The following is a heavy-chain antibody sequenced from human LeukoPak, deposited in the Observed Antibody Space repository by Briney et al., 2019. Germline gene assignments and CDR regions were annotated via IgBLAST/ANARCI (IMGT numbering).Heavy chain of an antibody. CDR3: ARDRIAAAPNLDY. V-gene: IGHV3-30-3*01. CDR2: ISYDGSNK. CDR1: GFTFSSYA. Sequence: GGSLRLSCAASGFTFSSYAMHWVRQAPGKGLEWVAVISYDGSNKYYADSVKGRFTISRDNSKNTLYLQMNSLRAEDTAVYYCARDRIAAAPNLDYWGQGTLVTVSS. D-gene: IGHD6-13*01. J-gene: IGHJ4*02.